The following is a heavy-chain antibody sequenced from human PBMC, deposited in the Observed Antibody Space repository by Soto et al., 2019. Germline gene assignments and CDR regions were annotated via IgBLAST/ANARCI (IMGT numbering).Heavy chain of an antibody. CDR1: GFTFDDYT. V-gene: IGHV3-43*01. CDR3: AKAYSSGFDDAFDI. D-gene: IGHD6-19*01. Sequence: GGSLRLSCAASGFTFDDYTMHWVRQAPGKGLEWVSLISWDGGSTYYADSVKGRFTISRDNTKNTLYLQMNSLRAEDTAVYYCAKAYSSGFDDAFDIWGQGTMVTVSS. J-gene: IGHJ3*02. CDR2: ISWDGGST.